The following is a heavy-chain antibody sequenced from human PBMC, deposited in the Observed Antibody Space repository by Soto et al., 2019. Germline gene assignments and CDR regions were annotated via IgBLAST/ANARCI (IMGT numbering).Heavy chain of an antibody. D-gene: IGHD3-10*01. CDR2: IYYSGST. Sequence: PSETLSLTCTVSGGSISSYYWSWIRQPPGKGLEWIGYIYYSGSTNYNPSLKSRVTIPVDTSKNQFSLKLSSVTAADTAVYYCARITYYYGSGSFPSYYYYGMDVWGQGTTVTVSS. J-gene: IGHJ6*02. CDR1: GGSISSYY. V-gene: IGHV4-59*01. CDR3: ARITYYYGSGSFPSYYYYGMDV.